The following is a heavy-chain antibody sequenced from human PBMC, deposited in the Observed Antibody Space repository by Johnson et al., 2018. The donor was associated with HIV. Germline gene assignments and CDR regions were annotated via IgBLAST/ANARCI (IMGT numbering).Heavy chain of an antibody. V-gene: IGHV3-30*14. CDR3: ARGYSYGHDAFDI. D-gene: IGHD5-18*01. J-gene: IGHJ3*02. CDR1: GFTLSNYW. CDR2: ISYDGSNK. Sequence: VQVVESGGGLVQPGGSLRLSCAASGFTLSNYWTAWVRQAPGKGLEWVAVISYDGSNKYYADSVKGRFTISRDNSKNTLYLQMNSLRAEDTAVYYCARGYSYGHDAFDIWGQGTMVTVSS.